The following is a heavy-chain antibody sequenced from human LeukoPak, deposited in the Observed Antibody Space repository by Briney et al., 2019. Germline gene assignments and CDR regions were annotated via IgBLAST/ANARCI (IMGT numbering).Heavy chain of an antibody. J-gene: IGHJ4*02. CDR2: INHSGST. CDR1: GGSFSGYY. D-gene: IGHD4-17*01. V-gene: IGHV4-34*01. Sequence: PSETLSLTCAVYGGSFSGYYWSWIRQSPGKGLEWIGEINHSGSTNYNPSLKSRVTISVDTSKNQFSLKLSSVTAADTAVYYCARYGAVTTNFDYWGQGTLVTVSS. CDR3: ARYGAVTTNFDY.